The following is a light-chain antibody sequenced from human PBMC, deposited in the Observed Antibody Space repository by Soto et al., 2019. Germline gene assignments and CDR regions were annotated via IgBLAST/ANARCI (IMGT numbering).Light chain of an antibody. CDR3: CSYAGSNTYVI. J-gene: IGLJ2*01. CDR2: EGT. Sequence: QSVLTQPASVSGSPGQSITISCTGTSSDVGSYDLVSWYQHHPGSAPKLMIYEGTERPSGISNRFSGSKSGNTASLTISGPHADEEADSPCCSYAGSNTYVIFGGGTKVTVL. CDR1: SSDVGSYDL. V-gene: IGLV2-23*01.